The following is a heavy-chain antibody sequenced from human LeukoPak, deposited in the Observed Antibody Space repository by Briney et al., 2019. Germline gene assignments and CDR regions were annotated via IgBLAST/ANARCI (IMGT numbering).Heavy chain of an antibody. CDR2: ISYDGSNK. D-gene: IGHD3-9*01. Sequence: GRSLRLSCAASGFTFSSYAMHWVRQAPGKGLEWVAVISYDGSNKYYADSVKGRFTISRDNSKNTLYMQMNSLRAEDTAVYYCARGGDILTGSIVWGQGTLVTVSS. CDR1: GFTFSSYA. CDR3: ARGGDILTGSIV. V-gene: IGHV3-30-3*01. J-gene: IGHJ4*02.